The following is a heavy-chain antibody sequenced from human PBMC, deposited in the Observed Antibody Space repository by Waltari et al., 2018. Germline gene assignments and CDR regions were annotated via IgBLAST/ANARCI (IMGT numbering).Heavy chain of an antibody. CDR3: ARGRGTNYSGLKTHYQGLGH. Sequence: QVQLQEPGPGLVKPPETLPLSCTVPGDSLSSHYSSWIRQSAGKGLEWIGRIHTSGRTDIKPALNSRVLMSLDTAKNEYSLSLISVTAADTAVYFCARGRGTNYSGLKTHYQGLGHWGRGILVTVSS. CDR2: IHTSGRT. CDR1: GDSLSSHY. D-gene: IGHD3-10*01. V-gene: IGHV4-4*07. J-gene: IGHJ4*02.